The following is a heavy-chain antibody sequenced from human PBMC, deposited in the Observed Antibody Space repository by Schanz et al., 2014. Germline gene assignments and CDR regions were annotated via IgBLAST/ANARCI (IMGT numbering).Heavy chain of an antibody. D-gene: IGHD2-2*03. V-gene: IGHV4-59*08. J-gene: IGHJ1*01. CDR3: ASLDIAPGGVSFFQP. CDR2: VFYSGNT. Sequence: QVRLQESGPGLVKPSETLSLTCTVSGGSITSFYWSWVRQAPGKGLEWVGSVFYSGNTNYNPSLKIRNSTSIVTSTKHASLSLPAVTAADTAVYYCASLDIAPGGVSFFQPWGLGTLVRVSS. CDR1: GGSITSFY.